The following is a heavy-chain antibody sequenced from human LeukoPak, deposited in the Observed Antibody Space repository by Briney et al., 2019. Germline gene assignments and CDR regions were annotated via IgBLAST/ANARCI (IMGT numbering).Heavy chain of an antibody. CDR2: ISPTGSTT. D-gene: IGHD6-13*01. J-gene: IGHJ4*02. V-gene: IGHV3-74*01. CDR3: ARGPSSNWSGLDF. CDR1: GFSFSGHW. Sequence: GSLRLSCAASGFSFSGHWMHWARQLPGKGLVWVSRISPTGSTTSYAGSVKGRFTVSRDNAKNTLYLQVNNLRAEDTAVYYCARGPSSNWSGLDFWGQGTLLTVSS.